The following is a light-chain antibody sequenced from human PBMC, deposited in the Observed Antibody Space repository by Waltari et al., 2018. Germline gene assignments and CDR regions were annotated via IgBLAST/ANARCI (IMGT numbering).Light chain of an antibody. CDR2: AVN. V-gene: IGLV2-11*01. J-gene: IGLJ2*01. Sequence: QSALTQPRSVSGSPGQSVTISCTGTSSDIGGSDYVSWYQQHPGKAPKLVIYAVNKRPPGVADHFSCSKSGNTASLTISGLQAEDEADYFCCSFAGSQTVIFGGGTRLTVL. CDR1: SSDIGGSDY. CDR3: CSFAGSQTVI.